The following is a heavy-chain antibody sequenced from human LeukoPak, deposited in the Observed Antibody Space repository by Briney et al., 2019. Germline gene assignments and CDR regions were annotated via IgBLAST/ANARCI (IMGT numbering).Heavy chain of an antibody. CDR3: TRDQELLWFGELLGTYYYYYGMDV. CDR2: ISGSGGST. Sequence: GGSLRLSCAASGFTFSSYAMSWVRQAPGKGLEWVSAISGSGGSTYYADSVKGRFTISRDNSKNTLYLQMNSLRAEDTAVYYCTRDQELLWFGELLGTYYYYYGMDVWGQGTTVTVSS. CDR1: GFTFSSYA. V-gene: IGHV3-23*01. D-gene: IGHD3-10*01. J-gene: IGHJ6*02.